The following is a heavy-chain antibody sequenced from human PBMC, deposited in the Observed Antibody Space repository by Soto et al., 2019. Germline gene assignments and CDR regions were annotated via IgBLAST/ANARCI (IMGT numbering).Heavy chain of an antibody. CDR3: AKVEVAAADTVFDI. D-gene: IGHD6-13*01. CDR1: GFTFSSYG. Sequence: QVQLVESGGGVVQPGRSLRLSCAASGFTFSSYGMHWVRQAPGKGLEWVAVISYDGSNKYYADSVKGRFTISRDNSKNTLYLQMNSLRAEDTGVYYCAKVEVAAADTVFDIWGQGTMVTVSS. CDR2: ISYDGSNK. V-gene: IGHV3-30*18. J-gene: IGHJ3*02.